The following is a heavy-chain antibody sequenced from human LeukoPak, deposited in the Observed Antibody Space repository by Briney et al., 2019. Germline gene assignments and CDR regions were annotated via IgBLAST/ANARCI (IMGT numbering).Heavy chain of an antibody. CDR3: AREAMYSYGNNFDY. CDR2: IYHSGST. J-gene: IGHJ4*02. V-gene: IGHV4-4*02. D-gene: IGHD5-18*01. CDR1: GGSISSSNW. Sequence: SETLSLTCAVSGGSISSSNWWSWVRQPPGKGLEWIGEIYHSGSTNYNPSLKSRVTISVDTSKNQFSLKLSSVTAADTAVYHCAREAMYSYGNNFDYWGQGTLVTVSS.